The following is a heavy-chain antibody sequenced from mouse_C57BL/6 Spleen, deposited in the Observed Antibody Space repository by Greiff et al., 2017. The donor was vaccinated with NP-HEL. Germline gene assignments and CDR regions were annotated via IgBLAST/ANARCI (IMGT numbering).Heavy chain of an antibody. V-gene: IGHV1-55*01. CDR2: IYPGSGST. Sequence: QVQLQQPGAELVKPGASVKMCCKASGYTITSHWINWVKQRHGQGLEWIGDIYPGSGSTNDNEKFKSKATLKVDTSSSTAYMQLSSLTSEYSAVYYCARCTFPSDCWGQGTTLTVSS. CDR3: ARCTFPSDC. CDR1: GYTITSHW. J-gene: IGHJ2*01.